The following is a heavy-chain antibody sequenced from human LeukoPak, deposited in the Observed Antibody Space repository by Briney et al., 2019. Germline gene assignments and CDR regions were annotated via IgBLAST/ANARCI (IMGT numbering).Heavy chain of an antibody. CDR3: AKDGADVGFSYYYYGMDV. Sequence: PGRSLRLSCAASGFTFSSYGMHWVRQAPGKGLEWVAVISYDGSNKYYADSVKGRFTISRDNSKNTLYLQMNSLRAEDTAVYYCAKDGADVGFSYYYYGMDVWGQGTTVTVSS. CDR1: GFTFSSYG. D-gene: IGHD1-26*01. CDR2: ISYDGSNK. V-gene: IGHV3-30*18. J-gene: IGHJ6*02.